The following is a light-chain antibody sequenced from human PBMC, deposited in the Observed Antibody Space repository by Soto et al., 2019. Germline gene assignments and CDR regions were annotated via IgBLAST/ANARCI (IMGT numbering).Light chain of an antibody. J-gene: IGLJ3*02. CDR2: EVT. Sequence: QSVLTQPPSASGSPGQSGTISCTGTSSDVDGYNYVSWYQQYPGRAPKLMIYEVTKRPSGVPDRFSGSKSGNTASLTVSGLQADDEADYYCRSYAASNNFYFVFGGGTKLTVL. V-gene: IGLV2-8*01. CDR3: RSYAASNNFYFV. CDR1: SSDVDGYNY.